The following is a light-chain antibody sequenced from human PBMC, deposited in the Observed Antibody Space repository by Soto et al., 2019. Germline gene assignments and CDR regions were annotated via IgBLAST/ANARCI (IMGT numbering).Light chain of an antibody. CDR1: QSVSRN. V-gene: IGKV3-15*01. Sequence: IVMTQSPATVSVSPEERVTLSCRASQSVSRNLAWYQQKPGQTHRLLIYGASTRAIGIPARFSGSGSETEFTLTISTLQSEDFAVYYCQDYNNWPWTFGQGTKVEI. J-gene: IGKJ1*01. CDR3: QDYNNWPWT. CDR2: GAS.